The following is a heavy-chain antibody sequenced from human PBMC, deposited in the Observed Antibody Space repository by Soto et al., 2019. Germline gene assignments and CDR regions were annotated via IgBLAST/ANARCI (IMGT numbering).Heavy chain of an antibody. J-gene: IGHJ4*02. CDR1: GDSIGTTHSY. D-gene: IGHD2-15*01. CDR2: IHYSGST. Sequence: PSETLSLTCTVSGDSIGTTHSYWAWIRQSPGKGLEWIGNIHYSGSTYYMPSLRSRVTLSVDTSKNQFSLRLTSVTAEDTAVYYCARGGGYDSFDFWGQGIQVTVSS. CDR3: ARGGGYDSFDF. V-gene: IGHV4-39*01.